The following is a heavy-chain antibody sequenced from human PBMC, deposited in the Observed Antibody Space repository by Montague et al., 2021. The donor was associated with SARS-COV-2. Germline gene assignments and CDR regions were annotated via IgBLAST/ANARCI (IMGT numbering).Heavy chain of an antibody. CDR2: IYHSGST. J-gene: IGHJ6*02. CDR1: GGSISSGGYS. V-gene: IGHV4-30-2*01. Sequence: TLSLTCAVSGGSISSGGYSWNWIRQPPGKGLEWIGYIYHSGSTYYNPSLRSRVTISLDSSKNQFSLNLTSVTAAATAVYYCARGSMVRGGKVYYGADVWGQGTTVTVSS. D-gene: IGHD3-10*01. CDR3: ARGSMVRGGKVYYGADV.